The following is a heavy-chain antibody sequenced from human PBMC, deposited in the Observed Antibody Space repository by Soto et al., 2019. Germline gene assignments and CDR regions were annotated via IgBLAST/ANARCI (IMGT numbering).Heavy chain of an antibody. Sequence: ASVKVSCKSSGYTFTSYYMHWVRQARGQGLEWMGIINPSGGSTSYAQKFQGRVTMTRDTSTSTVYMELSSLRSEDTAVYYCARAARYYDSSGYYYVFPFDYWGQGTLVTVSS. J-gene: IGHJ4*02. CDR3: ARAARYYDSSGYYYVFPFDY. CDR2: INPSGGST. V-gene: IGHV1-46*01. D-gene: IGHD3-22*01. CDR1: GYTFTSYY.